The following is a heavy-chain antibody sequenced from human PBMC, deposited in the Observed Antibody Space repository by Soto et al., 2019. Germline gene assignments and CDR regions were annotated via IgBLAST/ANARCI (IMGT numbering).Heavy chain of an antibody. J-gene: IGHJ6*02. Sequence: SETLSLTCTVSGGSISSYYWSWIRQPPGKGLEWIGYIYYSGSTNYNPSLKSRVTISVDTSKNQFSLKLSSVTAADTAVYYCARWSFPDYYGMDVWGQGTSVTVSS. CDR2: IYYSGST. CDR1: GGSISSYY. V-gene: IGHV4-59*01. CDR3: ARWSFPDYYGMDV.